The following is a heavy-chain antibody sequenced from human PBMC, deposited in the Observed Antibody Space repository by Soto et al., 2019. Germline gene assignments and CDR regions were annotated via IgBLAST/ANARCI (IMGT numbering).Heavy chain of an antibody. Sequence: GSLRLSCAASGFTFSRYWMHWVRQAPGKGLVWVSRISSYGSDTHYADSVKGRFTISRDNAKNTLYLQTNSLRADDTAVYYCASNYAYAEGYYWYGIDVWGQGTTVTVSS. CDR3: ASNYAYAEGYYWYGIDV. V-gene: IGHV3-74*01. CDR2: ISSYGSDT. CDR1: GFTFSRYW. J-gene: IGHJ6*02. D-gene: IGHD3-16*01.